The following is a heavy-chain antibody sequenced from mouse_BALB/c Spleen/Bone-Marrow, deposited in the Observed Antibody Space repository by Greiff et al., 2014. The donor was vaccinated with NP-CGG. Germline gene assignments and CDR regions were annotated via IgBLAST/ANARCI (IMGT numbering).Heavy chain of an antibody. CDR1: GVSLASYG. Sequence: QVQLKGSGPGLVGPSQSLSLTCTFSGVSLASYGVHWVRQPPGKGLGWLGVIWAGGSTNYNSALMSRLSISKDNSKSQVFLKMNSLQTDDTAMYYCARGSYYEGAMDYWGQGTSVTVSS. D-gene: IGHD1-1*01. J-gene: IGHJ4*01. CDR3: ARGSYYEGAMDY. CDR2: IWAGGST. V-gene: IGHV2-9*02.